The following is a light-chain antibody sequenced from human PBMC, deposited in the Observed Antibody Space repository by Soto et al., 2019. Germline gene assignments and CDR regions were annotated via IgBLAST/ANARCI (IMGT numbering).Light chain of an antibody. CDR3: QQLNSYPT. V-gene: IGKV1-9*01. CDR1: QGISSY. Sequence: DIQLTQSPSFLSASVGDRVTITCRASQGISSYLAWYQQKPGKAPKLLIYAASTLQSGVPSRFSDSGSGTEFTLTISSRQPEDFATYYCQQLNSYPTFGQGTRLEIK. CDR2: AAS. J-gene: IGKJ5*01.